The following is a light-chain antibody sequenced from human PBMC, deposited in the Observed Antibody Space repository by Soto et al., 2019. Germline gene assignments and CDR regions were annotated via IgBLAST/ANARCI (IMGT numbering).Light chain of an antibody. J-gene: IGLJ1*01. CDR3: SSYTSSSTLYV. V-gene: IGLV2-14*01. CDR2: EVS. CDR1: SSDVGGYNY. Sequence: LTQPASVSGSPGQSITISCTGTSSDVGGYNYVSWYQQHPGKAPKLMIYEVSNRPSGVSNRFSGSKSGNTASLTISGLQAEDEADYYCSSYTSSSTLYVFGTGTKATVL.